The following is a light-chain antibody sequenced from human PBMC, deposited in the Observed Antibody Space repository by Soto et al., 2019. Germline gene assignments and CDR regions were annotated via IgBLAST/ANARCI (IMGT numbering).Light chain of an antibody. Sequence: DIQLTQSPSSLSASVGDRVTITCRASQIISTWLAWYQQKSGEAPKLLIYRASNLVSGVPSRFSGSGSGTEFTLTISGLQPDDFSIYYCQHCETYSGTFGPGTKVDL. CDR1: QIISTW. V-gene: IGKV1-5*03. CDR3: QHCETYSGT. CDR2: RAS. J-gene: IGKJ3*01.